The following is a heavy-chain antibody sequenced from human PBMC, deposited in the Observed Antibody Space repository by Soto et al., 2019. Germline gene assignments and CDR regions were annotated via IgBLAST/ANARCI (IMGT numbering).Heavy chain of an antibody. CDR3: ARDQDMSFFDY. Sequence: GGSLRLSCAASGFTFSSYSMDWVRQAPGKGLEWVSSISSSSSYIYYADSVKGRFTISRDNAKNSLYLQMNSLRAEDTAVYYCARDQDMSFFDYWGQGTLVTVSS. CDR2: ISSSSSYI. CDR1: GFTFSSYS. V-gene: IGHV3-21*01. J-gene: IGHJ4*02.